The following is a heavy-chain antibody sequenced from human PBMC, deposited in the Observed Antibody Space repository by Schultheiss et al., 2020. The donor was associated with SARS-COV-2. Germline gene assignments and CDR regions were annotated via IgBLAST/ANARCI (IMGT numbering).Heavy chain of an antibody. J-gene: IGHJ6*03. CDR2: IYTSGST. CDR3: ANRRGVPAATDYYYYMDV. Sequence: SQTLSLTCAVYGGSFSGYYWSWIRQPAGKGLEWIGRIYTSGSTNYNPSLKSRVTMSVDTSKNQFSLKLSSVTAADTAVYYCANRRGVPAATDYYYYMDVWGKGTTVTVSS. CDR1: GGSFSGYY. V-gene: IGHV4-59*10. D-gene: IGHD2-2*01.